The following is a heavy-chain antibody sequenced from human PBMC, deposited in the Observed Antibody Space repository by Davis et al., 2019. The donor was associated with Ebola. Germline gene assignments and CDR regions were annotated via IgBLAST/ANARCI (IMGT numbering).Heavy chain of an antibody. J-gene: IGHJ4*02. D-gene: IGHD3-3*01. CDR1: GGSFSGYY. CDR2: INHSGST. V-gene: IGHV4-34*01. CDR3: ARKGGVSFWSGYYNPFDY. Sequence: PSETLSLTCAVYGGSFSGYYWSWIRQPPGKGLEWIGEINHSGSTNYNPSLKSRVTISVDTSKNQFSLKLSSVTAADTAVYYCARKGGVSFWSGYYNPFDYWGQGTLVTVSS.